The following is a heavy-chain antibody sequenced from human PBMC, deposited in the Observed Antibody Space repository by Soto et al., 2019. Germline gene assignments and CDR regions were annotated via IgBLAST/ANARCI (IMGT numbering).Heavy chain of an antibody. J-gene: IGHJ3*01. V-gene: IGHV1-69*01. CDR3: AASGGDVLGYDHKAPDGIDV. Sequence: QVQLVQSGPEVKKPGSSVKVSCEASGGTFSNFAVNWVRQAPGQGLEWVGGIIPLFNVAKYAQKFEGRVTIVADDSTSTAYMDLSSLRSDDTAVYYCAASGGDVLGYDHKAPDGIDVWGQGTMVIVSS. CDR1: GGTFSNFA. D-gene: IGHD2-15*01. CDR2: IIPLFNVA.